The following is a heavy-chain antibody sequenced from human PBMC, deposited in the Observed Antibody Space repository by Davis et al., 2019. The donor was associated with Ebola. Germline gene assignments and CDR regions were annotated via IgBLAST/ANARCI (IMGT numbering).Heavy chain of an antibody. Sequence: PGGSLRLSCAASGFTFSSYAMSWVRQAPGKGLEWVSAISGSGGSTYYADSVKGRFTISRDNSKNTLYLQMNSLRAEDTAVYYCAPYCGGDCQIDYWGQGTLVTVSS. D-gene: IGHD2-21*01. CDR1: GFTFSSYA. V-gene: IGHV3-23*01. CDR2: ISGSGGST. CDR3: APYCGGDCQIDY. J-gene: IGHJ4*02.